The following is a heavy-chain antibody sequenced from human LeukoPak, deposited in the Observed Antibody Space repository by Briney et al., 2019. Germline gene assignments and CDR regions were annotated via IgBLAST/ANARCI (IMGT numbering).Heavy chain of an antibody. CDR2: IVPSSGST. Sequence: WASVKVSCKASGYTFSGYYMHWVRQAPGQGLEWMGMIVPSSGSTSYGQQFLGRVTMTRDTSTTTVHMELSGLRSDDTAVYYCARDYRIDGYNRGVDHWGQGTLITVSS. D-gene: IGHD5-24*01. J-gene: IGHJ4*02. CDR3: ARDYRIDGYNRGVDH. CDR1: GYTFSGYY. V-gene: IGHV1-46*01.